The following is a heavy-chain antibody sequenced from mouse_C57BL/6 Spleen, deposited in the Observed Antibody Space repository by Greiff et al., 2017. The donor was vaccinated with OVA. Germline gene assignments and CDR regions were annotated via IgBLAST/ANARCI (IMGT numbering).Heavy chain of an antibody. Sequence: VQLQQSVAELVRPGASVKLSCTASGFNIKNTYMHWVNQRPEQGLEWIGRIDPANGNTKYAPKFPGKAPITADTSSYPAFLQLSSLMSEDNAIYYWSRTALGSSGYGFGYWGKGTMVTVSA. CDR3: SRTALGSSGYGFGY. D-gene: IGHD3-2*02. J-gene: IGHJ3*01. CDR2: IDPANGNT. CDR1: GFNIKNTY. V-gene: IGHV14-3*01.